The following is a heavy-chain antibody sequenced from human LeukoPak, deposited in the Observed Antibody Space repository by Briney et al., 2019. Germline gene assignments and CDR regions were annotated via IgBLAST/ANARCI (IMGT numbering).Heavy chain of an antibody. J-gene: IGHJ3*02. CDR3: ARRGRDYYDSSGYYPVRDAFDI. CDR2: IYYSGNT. CDR1: GDSISTSNSY. Sequence: SETLSLTCAVSGDSISTSNSYWGWIRRPPGKGLEWVGSIYYSGNTYYNPSLKSRVTISVDTSKNQFSLKLSSVTAADTAVYYCARRGRDYYDSSGYYPVRDAFDIWGQGTMVTVSS. V-gene: IGHV4-39*07. D-gene: IGHD3-22*01.